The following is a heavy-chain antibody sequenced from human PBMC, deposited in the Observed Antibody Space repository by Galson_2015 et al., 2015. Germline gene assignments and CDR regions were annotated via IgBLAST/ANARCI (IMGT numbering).Heavy chain of an antibody. J-gene: IGHJ4*02. D-gene: IGHD2-2*01. CDR2: ITPIFGTV. CDR1: GGSFSTYA. CDR3: ARASQDCSRANCQYTY. V-gene: IGHV1-69*06. Sequence: SVKVSCKASGGSFSTYAIAWVRQAPGQGLQWMGGITPIFGTVTYTQRFQGRVTITADKSTATVYMEVRGLRSEDTAIFYCARASQDCSRANCQYTYWGQGILVTVSS.